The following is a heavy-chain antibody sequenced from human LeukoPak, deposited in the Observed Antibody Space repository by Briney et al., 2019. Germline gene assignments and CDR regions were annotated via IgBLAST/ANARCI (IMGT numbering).Heavy chain of an antibody. CDR3: AIYYYDSSGRSDY. CDR1: GGSISSSY. D-gene: IGHD3-22*01. CDR2: IYSGGST. J-gene: IGHJ4*02. V-gene: IGHV4-4*07. Sequence: PSETLSLTCTVSGGSISSSYWSWIRQPAGKGLEWIGRIYSGGSTNYNPSLKSRVTMSVDTSKNQFSLKLSSVTAADTAMCYCAIYYYDSSGRSDYWGQGTLVTVSS.